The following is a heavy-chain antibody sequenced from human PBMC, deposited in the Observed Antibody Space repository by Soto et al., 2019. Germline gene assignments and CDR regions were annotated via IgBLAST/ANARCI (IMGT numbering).Heavy chain of an antibody. CDR1: GFTFSSYA. D-gene: IGHD3-10*01. CDR3: ARIQPPEHPLREDY. CDR2: ISYDGSNQ. J-gene: IGHJ4*02. Sequence: QVQLVESGGGVVQPGRSLRLSCAASGFTFSSYAMHWVRQAPGKGLEWVEVISYDGSNQYYADSVKGRFTISRDNSKNTLYLQMNSQRAEDTAVYYCARIQPPEHPLREDYWCQGTLVTVSS. V-gene: IGHV3-30-3*01.